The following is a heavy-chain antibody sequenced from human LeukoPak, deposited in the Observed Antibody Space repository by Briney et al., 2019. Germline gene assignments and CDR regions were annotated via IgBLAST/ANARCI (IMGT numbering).Heavy chain of an antibody. D-gene: IGHD4-17*01. V-gene: IGHV3-53*04. CDR1: GFTVSSNY. J-gene: IGHJ6*04. CDR2: IYSGGST. CDR3: ASSMGTTHSAGYGMDV. Sequence: GGSLSPSCAASGFTVSSNYMSWVRQAPGKGLEWVSVIYSGGSTYYADSVKGRFTISRHNSKNTLYLQMNSLRAEDTAVYYCASSMGTTHSAGYGMDVWGEGTTVTVSS.